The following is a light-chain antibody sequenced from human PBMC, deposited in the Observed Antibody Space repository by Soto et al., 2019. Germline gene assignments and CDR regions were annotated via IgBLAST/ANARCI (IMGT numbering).Light chain of an antibody. J-gene: IGLJ2*01. V-gene: IGLV1-47*02. CDR2: SNN. Sequence: QSVLTQPPSASGTPGRRVTISCSGSSSNIGSNYVYWYQQLPGTAPKLLIYSNNQRPSGVPDRFSGSKSGTSASLAISGLRSEDEADYYCAAWDDSLSGQVVFGGGTKLTVL. CDR3: AAWDDSLSGQVV. CDR1: SSNIGSNY.